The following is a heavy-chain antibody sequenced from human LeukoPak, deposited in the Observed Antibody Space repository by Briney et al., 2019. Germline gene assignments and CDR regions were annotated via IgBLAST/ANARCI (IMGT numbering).Heavy chain of an antibody. V-gene: IGHV3-23*01. J-gene: IGHJ4*02. CDR2: ISGNGDST. D-gene: IGHD4-17*01. CDR1: GFIFSNFA. Sequence: GGSLRLSCAASGFIFSNFAMNWVRQAPGKGLEWVSIISGNGDSTYYTDSVKGRFIISRDNSKNTLYLQMNSLRAEDTAVYYCAKDRSKKSYGDYVDYWGQGTLVTVSS. CDR3: AKDRSKKSYGDYVDY.